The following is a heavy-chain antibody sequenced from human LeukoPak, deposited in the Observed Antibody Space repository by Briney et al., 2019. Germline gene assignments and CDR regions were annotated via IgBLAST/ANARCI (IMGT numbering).Heavy chain of an antibody. CDR1: GFTFDDYA. CDR2: ISWNSGSI. D-gene: IGHD3-22*01. CDR3: AKDMGADYYDSSGHFDY. V-gene: IGHV3-9*03. Sequence: PGGSLRLSCAASGFTFDDYAMHWVRQAPGKGLEWVSGISWNSGSIGYADSVKGRFTISRDNAKNSLYLQMNSLRAEDMALYYCAKDMGADYYDSSGHFDYWGQGTLVTVSS. J-gene: IGHJ4*02.